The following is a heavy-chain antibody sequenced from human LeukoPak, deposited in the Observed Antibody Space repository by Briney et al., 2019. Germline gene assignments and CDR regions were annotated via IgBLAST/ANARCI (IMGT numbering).Heavy chain of an antibody. J-gene: IGHJ6*02. CDR2: INPNSGGT. CDR3: ARDLTPGDQGIYYYGMDV. D-gene: IGHD4-17*01. Sequence: ASVKVSCTASGYTFTGYYIHWVRQAPGQGLEWMGWINPNSGGTNYAQKFQGRVTMTRDTSISTAYMELSRLRSDDTAVYYCARDLTPGDQGIYYYGMDVWGQGTTVTVSS. V-gene: IGHV1-2*02. CDR1: GYTFTGYY.